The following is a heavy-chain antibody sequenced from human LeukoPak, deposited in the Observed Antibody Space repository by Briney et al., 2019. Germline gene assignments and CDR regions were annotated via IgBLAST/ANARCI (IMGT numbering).Heavy chain of an antibody. CDR3: ASGYDILTGYYSLFDY. D-gene: IGHD3-9*01. V-gene: IGHV3-30-3*01. CDR2: ISYDGSNK. Sequence: GGSLRLSCAASGFTFSSYAMRWVRQAPGKGLEWVAVISYDGSNKYYADSVKGRFTISRDNSKNTLYLQMNSLRAEDTAVYYCASGYDILTGYYSLFDYWGQGTLVTVSS. CDR1: GFTFSSYA. J-gene: IGHJ4*02.